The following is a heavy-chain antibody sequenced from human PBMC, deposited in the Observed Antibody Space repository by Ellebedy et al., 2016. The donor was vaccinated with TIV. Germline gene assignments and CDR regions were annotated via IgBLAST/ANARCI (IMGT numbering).Heavy chain of an antibody. CDR3: ARMSYGDFGGDLGY. CDR2: IRWDDDK. J-gene: IGHJ4*02. Sequence: SGSTLVKPTQTLTLTCTFSGFSLSTSGMCVTWIRQPPGKALEWLALIRWDDDKYYNTSLKARLTISKDTSNNQVVLSMTNLDPVDTATYYCARMSYGDFGGDLGYWGQGTLVTVSS. V-gene: IGHV2-70*01. D-gene: IGHD4-17*01. CDR1: GFSLSTSGMC.